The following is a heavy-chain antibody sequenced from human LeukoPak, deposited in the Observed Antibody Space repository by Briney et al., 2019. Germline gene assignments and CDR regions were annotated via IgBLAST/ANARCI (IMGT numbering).Heavy chain of an antibody. D-gene: IGHD3-22*01. V-gene: IGHV4-30-4*01. J-gene: IGHJ4*02. CDR1: GGSISSGDYY. CDR3: ARGDYYDSSGHNYYFDY. CDR2: IYYSGST. Sequence: SQTLSLTCTVSGGSISSGDYYCRWIRQPPGKGLEWIGYIYYSGSTYYNPSLKSRVTISVDTSKNQFSLKLSSVTAADTAVYYCARGDYYDSSGHNYYFDYWGQGTLVTVSS.